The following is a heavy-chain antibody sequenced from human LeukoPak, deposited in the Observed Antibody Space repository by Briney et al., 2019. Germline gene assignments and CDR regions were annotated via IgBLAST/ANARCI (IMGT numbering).Heavy chain of an antibody. V-gene: IGHV4-34*01. CDR1: GGYFSSYN. CDR3: ARGPTISETGDFDY. Sequence: PSETLSLTCAVYGGYFSSYNWSRIRQSPGKGLEWIAEINHRGDTNYNPSVKSRVTISVDTSKNQFSLKVTSLTAADTAVYYCARGPTISETGDFDYWGQGTLVTVSS. J-gene: IGHJ4*02. D-gene: IGHD1-1*01. CDR2: INHRGDT.